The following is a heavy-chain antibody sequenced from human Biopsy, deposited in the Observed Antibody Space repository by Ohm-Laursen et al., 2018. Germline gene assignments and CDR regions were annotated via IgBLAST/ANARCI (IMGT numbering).Heavy chain of an antibody. CDR3: AKCMTGGSNYYFHH. Sequence: SLRLSCAASGFTFSSYGMHWVRQAPGKGLEWVAAIWYDGSNKNYADSVKGRFTISRDNSKNTLYLQMNSLRGEDTTVYYCAKCMTGGSNYYFHHCGQGTLVTVSS. D-gene: IGHD2-8*01. CDR2: IWYDGSNK. V-gene: IGHV3-33*06. CDR1: GFTFSSYG. J-gene: IGHJ4*02.